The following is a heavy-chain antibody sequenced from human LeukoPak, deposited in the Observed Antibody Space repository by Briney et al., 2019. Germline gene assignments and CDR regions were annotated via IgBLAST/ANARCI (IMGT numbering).Heavy chain of an antibody. J-gene: IGHJ4*02. CDR3: ARDNWTDY. Sequence: GGFLRLSCAASGFTFRSYWMSWVRQAPGEGLQWVANINEDGSGKYYVDSVKGRFAISRDNARDSLYLQMDSLRADDTAVYYCARDNWTDYWGQGTLVTVSS. D-gene: IGHD1-20*01. CDR2: INEDGSGK. V-gene: IGHV3-7*01. CDR1: GFTFRSYW.